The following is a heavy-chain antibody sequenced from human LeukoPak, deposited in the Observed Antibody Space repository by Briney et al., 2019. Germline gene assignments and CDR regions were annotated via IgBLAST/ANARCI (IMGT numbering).Heavy chain of an antibody. CDR2: ISSSSSYI. Sequence: GGSLRLSCAAPGFTFSSYAMSWVRQAPGKGLEWVSSISSSSSYIYYADSVKGRFTISRDNAKNSLYLQMNSLRAEDTAVYYCARCTVIGSLASDYWGQGTLVTVSS. J-gene: IGHJ4*02. V-gene: IGHV3-21*01. D-gene: IGHD4-11*01. CDR1: GFTFSSYA. CDR3: ARCTVIGSLASDY.